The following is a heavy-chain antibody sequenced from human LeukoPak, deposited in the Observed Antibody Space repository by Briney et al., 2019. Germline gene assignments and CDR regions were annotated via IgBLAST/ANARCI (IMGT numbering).Heavy chain of an antibody. Sequence: PSETLSLTCTVSGGSISSGSYYWSWIRQPAGKGLEWIGRIYTSGSTNYNPSLKSRVTISVDTSKNQFSLKLSSVTAADTAVYYCARDPSSVESGQNYYYYYMGVWGKGTTVTVSS. CDR2: IYTSGST. J-gene: IGHJ6*03. CDR1: GGSISSGSYY. CDR3: ARDPSSVESGQNYYYYYMGV. D-gene: IGHD3-3*01. V-gene: IGHV4-61*02.